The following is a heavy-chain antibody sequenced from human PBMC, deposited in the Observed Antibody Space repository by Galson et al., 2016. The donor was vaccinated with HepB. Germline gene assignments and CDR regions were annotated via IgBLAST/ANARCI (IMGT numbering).Heavy chain of an antibody. V-gene: IGHV3-48*04. CDR3: ARERYFDPKVYFDY. D-gene: IGHD3-9*01. Sequence: SLRLSCAASGFAFSTYSMNWVRQAPGKGLEWVSYISGTSDTIYYADSVKGRFTISRDNAKNSLYLQMNSLTVEDTAVYYCARERYFDPKVYFDYWGQGILVIVSS. CDR2: ISGTSDTI. CDR1: GFAFSTYS. J-gene: IGHJ4*02.